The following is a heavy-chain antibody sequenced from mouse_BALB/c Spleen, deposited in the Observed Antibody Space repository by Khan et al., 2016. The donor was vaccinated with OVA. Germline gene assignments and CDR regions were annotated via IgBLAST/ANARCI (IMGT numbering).Heavy chain of an antibody. D-gene: IGHD2-10*02. J-gene: IGHJ4*01. V-gene: IGHV2-6-5*01. CDR1: GFSLTDYG. CDR2: IWGGGST. Sequence: QVQLQQPGPGLVAPSQSLSITCTVSGFSLTDYGVSWIRQPPGKGREWLGVIWGGGSTYFNSALKSRLSIIKDNSKSQVFLKMNSLQTDDTAMYYCAKGVWSYYFAWDYWGQGTSVTVSS. CDR3: AKGVWSYYFAWDY.